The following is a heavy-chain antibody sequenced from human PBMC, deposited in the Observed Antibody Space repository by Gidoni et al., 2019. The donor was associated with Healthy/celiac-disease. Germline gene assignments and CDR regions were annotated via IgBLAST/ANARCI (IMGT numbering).Heavy chain of an antibody. J-gene: IGHJ3*02. CDR2: IYHSWST. CDR3: ARDGGYYDSSGGAFDI. V-gene: IGHV4-30-2*01. D-gene: IGHD3-22*01. Sequence: QLQLQESGSGLVKPSQTLSLTCAVSGGSISSGGYSWSWIRQPPGKGLEWIGYIYHSWSTYYNPSLKSRVTISVDRSKNQFSLKLSSVTAADTAVYYCARDGGYYDSSGGAFDIWGQGTMVTVSS. CDR1: GGSISSGGYS.